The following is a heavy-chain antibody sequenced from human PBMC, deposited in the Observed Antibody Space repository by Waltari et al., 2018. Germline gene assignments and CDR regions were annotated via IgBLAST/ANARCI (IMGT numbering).Heavy chain of an antibody. J-gene: IGHJ5*02. V-gene: IGHV4-59*08. CDR1: GGSISYYY. CDR2: IYYSGST. Sequence: QVQLQESGPGLLKPSETLSLTCTVSGGSISYYYWSWIRQPPGKGLEWIAYIYYSGSTNYNPSLKSRVTISVDMSKNQFSLRLSSVTAADTAVYYCARHGGGGNWFEPWGQGTLVTVSS. D-gene: IGHD2-15*01. CDR3: ARHGGGGNWFEP.